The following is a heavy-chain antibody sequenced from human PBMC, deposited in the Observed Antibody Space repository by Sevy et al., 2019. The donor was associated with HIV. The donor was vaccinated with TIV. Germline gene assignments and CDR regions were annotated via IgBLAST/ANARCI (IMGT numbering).Heavy chain of an antibody. CDR1: GGSISSGGYS. Sequence: SETLSLTCAVSGGSISSGGYSWSWIRQPPGMGLEWIGYIYHSGSTYYNPSLKSRVTISVDRSKNQFSLKLSSVTAADTAVYYCARAPAAGTSNWFDPWGQGTLVTVSS. D-gene: IGHD6-13*01. CDR3: ARAPAAGTSNWFDP. CDR2: IYHSGST. V-gene: IGHV4-30-2*01. J-gene: IGHJ5*02.